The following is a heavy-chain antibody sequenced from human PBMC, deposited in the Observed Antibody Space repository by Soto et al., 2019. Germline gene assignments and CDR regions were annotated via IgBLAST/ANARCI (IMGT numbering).Heavy chain of an antibody. V-gene: IGHV1-46*01. CDR2: INPSCGST. J-gene: IGHJ5*02. D-gene: IGHD5-18*01. CDR1: GYTFTSYY. CDR3: ARDSDSYGSDNWFDP. Sequence: ASVNVSCKSSGYTFTSYYMHWVRQAPGQGLECMGIINPSCGSTIYAQKFQGRVTMTRDTSTSTVYIDLSSLSSADTAVYYCARDSDSYGSDNWFDPCGQGTMVTVSS.